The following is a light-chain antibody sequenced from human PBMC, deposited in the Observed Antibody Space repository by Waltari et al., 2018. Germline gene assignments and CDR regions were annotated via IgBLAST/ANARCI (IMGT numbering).Light chain of an antibody. V-gene: IGKV3-20*01. J-gene: IGKJ4*01. CDR2: GAS. Sequence: EIVLTQSPGTLSLSPGERATLSCRASQSVSSSYLAWYQQKPGQAPRLLIYGASSRATGIPDRFSDSGSGTDFTLTISRLEPEDFAVYYCQQYGRPGLTFGGGTKVEIK. CDR3: QQYGRPGLT. CDR1: QSVSSSY.